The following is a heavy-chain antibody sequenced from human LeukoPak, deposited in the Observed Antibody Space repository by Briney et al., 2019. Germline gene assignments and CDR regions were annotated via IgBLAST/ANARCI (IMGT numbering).Heavy chain of an antibody. CDR1: GFAVSNKF. CDR3: AREDNGGATDDGFDV. D-gene: IGHD3-16*01. V-gene: IGHV3-53*01. J-gene: IGHJ3*01. Sequence: GGSLRLSCAASGFAVSNKFMYWVRQAPGKGLEWVSVIRVGDVTHYADSVKGRFTTSRDSSKNTVYLQMESLRVEDPAVYYCAREDNGGATDDGFDVWGHGTVVTVSS. CDR2: IRVGDVT.